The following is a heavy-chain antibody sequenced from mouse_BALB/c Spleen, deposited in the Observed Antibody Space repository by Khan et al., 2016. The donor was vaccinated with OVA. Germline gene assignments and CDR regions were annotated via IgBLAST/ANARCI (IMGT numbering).Heavy chain of an antibody. J-gene: IGHJ4*01. D-gene: IGHD2-10*01. CDR1: GYTFTNYG. V-gene: IGHV9-3-1*01. Sequence: QVQLKQSGPELKKPGETVKISCKASGYTFTNYGMNWVKQSPGKALKWLGWINTYTGEPTYADDFKGRFAFSLETSATTAYLQINNLKNEDTATYDGARPPYCANTVDYWGQGTSVTVSS. CDR2: INTYTGEP. CDR3: ARPPYCANTVDY.